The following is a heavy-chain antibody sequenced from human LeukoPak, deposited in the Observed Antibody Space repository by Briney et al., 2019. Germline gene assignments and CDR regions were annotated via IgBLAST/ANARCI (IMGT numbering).Heavy chain of an antibody. J-gene: IGHJ4*02. CDR1: GFTFDDYA. CDR2: ISGDGDTT. CDR3: AKGSRLGEISLYRPFDC. D-gene: IGHD3-16*02. V-gene: IGHV3-43*02. Sequence: GGSLRLSCAASGFTFDDYAMHWVRQAPGKGLECVSLISGDGDTTFYTDSVKGRFTISRDNSKNSLSLQMNSLKTEDTALYYCAKGSRLGEISLYRPFDCWGQGILVTVSS.